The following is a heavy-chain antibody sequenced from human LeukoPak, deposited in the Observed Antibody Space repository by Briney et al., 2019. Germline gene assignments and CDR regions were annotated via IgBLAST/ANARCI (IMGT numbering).Heavy chain of an antibody. J-gene: IGHJ4*02. V-gene: IGHV4-59*08. CDR2: IYYSGST. Sequence: SETLSLTCTVSGGSITNYYWSWVRQPPGKGLEWIGCIYYSGSTNYNPSLKSRVTISVDTSKNQFTLKLSSVTAADTAVYYCARQTNKQQPPSHWGQGTLVTVSS. CDR1: GGSITNYY. D-gene: IGHD6-13*01. CDR3: ARQTNKQQPPSH.